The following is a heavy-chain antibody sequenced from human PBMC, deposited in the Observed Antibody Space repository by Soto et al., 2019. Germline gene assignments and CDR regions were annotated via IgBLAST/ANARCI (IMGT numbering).Heavy chain of an antibody. Sequence: LRLSCAASGFTFSRYSMNWVRQAPGKGLEWVSYISSSSTIYYADSVKGRFTISRDNAKNSLYLQMNSLRAEDTAVYYCARHPERIAQIGWFDPWGQGTLVTVSS. CDR1: GFTFSRYS. CDR3: ARHPERIAQIGWFDP. V-gene: IGHV3-48*01. D-gene: IGHD6-13*01. CDR2: ISSSSTI. J-gene: IGHJ5*02.